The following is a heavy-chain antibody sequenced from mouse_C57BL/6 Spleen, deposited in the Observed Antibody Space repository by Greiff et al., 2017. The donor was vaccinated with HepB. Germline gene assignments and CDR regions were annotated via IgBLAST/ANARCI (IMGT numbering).Heavy chain of an antibody. CDR3: ARDRDYGSLYWYFDV. Sequence: VESGGGLVKPGGSLKLSCAASGFTFSSYAMSWVRQTPEKRLEWVATISDGGSYTYYPDNVKGRFTISRDNAKNNLYLQMSHLKSEDTAMYYCARDRDYGSLYWYFDVWGTGTTVTVSS. CDR2: ISDGGSYT. D-gene: IGHD1-1*01. J-gene: IGHJ1*03. CDR1: GFTFSSYA. V-gene: IGHV5-4*01.